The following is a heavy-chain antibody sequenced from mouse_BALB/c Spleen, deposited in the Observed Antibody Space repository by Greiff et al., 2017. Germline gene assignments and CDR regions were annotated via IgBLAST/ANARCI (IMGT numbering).Heavy chain of an antibody. CDR1: GYSFTSYW. Sequence: VQLKQPGAELVKPGASVKLSCKASGYSFTSYWMHWVKQRPGQGLEWIGAIYPGNSDTSYNQKFKGKAKLTAVTSASTAYMELSSLTNEDSAVYYCTRPLHYYGSSPFAYWGQGTLVTVSA. CDR2: IYPGNSDT. J-gene: IGHJ3*01. V-gene: IGHV1-5*01. CDR3: TRPLHYYGSSPFAY. D-gene: IGHD1-1*01.